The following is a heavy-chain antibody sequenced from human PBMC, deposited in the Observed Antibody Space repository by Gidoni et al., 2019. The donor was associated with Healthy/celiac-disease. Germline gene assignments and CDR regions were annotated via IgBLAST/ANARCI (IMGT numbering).Heavy chain of an antibody. D-gene: IGHD6-6*01. CDR1: GFTFSSYA. CDR3: AKLEYSSSSGTDY. Sequence: EVQLVESGGGLVQPGGSLRLSCAASGFTFSSYAMSWVRQAPGKGLEWVAAISGSGVSTYYADSVKGRFTISRDNSKNTLYLQMNSLRAEDTAVYYCAKLEYSSSSGTDYWGQGTLVTVSS. V-gene: IGHV3-23*04. CDR2: ISGSGVST. J-gene: IGHJ4*02.